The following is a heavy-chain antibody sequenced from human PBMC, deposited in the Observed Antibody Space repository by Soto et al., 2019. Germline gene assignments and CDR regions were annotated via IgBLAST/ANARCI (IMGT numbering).Heavy chain of an antibody. CDR3: VKGSGPYYSYYGMDV. J-gene: IGHJ6*01. Sequence: TGVLLRHSNSASEVKLVNHAVRWIRQTQGKGLEYVSAIRSNGNTTFCADSVKGRFAVSRDNSKNTLYLQMSSLRTEDTAVYYCVKGSGPYYSYYGMDVWAQGITLTGSS. CDR1: EVKLVNHA. V-gene: IGHV3-64D*06. CDR2: IRSNGNTT. D-gene: IGHD3-10*01.